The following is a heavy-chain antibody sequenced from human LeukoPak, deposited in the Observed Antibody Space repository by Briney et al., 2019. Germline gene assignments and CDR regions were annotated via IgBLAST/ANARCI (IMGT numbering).Heavy chain of an antibody. D-gene: IGHD5-18*01. CDR1: GYSISSSYY. CDR2: IYTSGST. Sequence: SSETLSLTCTVSGYSISSSYYWSWIRQPAGQGLEWIGRIYTSGSTNYNPSLKSRVTISVDTSKNQFSLKLSSVTAADTAVYYCARDQEYSYGHFDYWGQGTLVTVSS. J-gene: IGHJ4*02. CDR3: ARDQEYSYGHFDY. V-gene: IGHV4-61*02.